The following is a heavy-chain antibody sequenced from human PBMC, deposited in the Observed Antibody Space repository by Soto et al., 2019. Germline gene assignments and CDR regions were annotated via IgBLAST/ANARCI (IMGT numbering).Heavy chain of an antibody. V-gene: IGHV3-30*18. CDR1: GFTFRDYA. J-gene: IGHJ5*02. CDR3: AKKGRAGCGTSSCYDWFVP. Sequence: QVQLVESGGGVVQPGSSLRLTCAASGFTFRDYAMHWVRQAPGRGLEWVAVISYDGSYKNYADSVRGRFTISRDNSKNMVYVQMNSLVTEDTAVYYCAKKGRAGCGTSSCYDWFVPWGQGTLVTVSS. D-gene: IGHD2-2*01. CDR2: ISYDGSYK.